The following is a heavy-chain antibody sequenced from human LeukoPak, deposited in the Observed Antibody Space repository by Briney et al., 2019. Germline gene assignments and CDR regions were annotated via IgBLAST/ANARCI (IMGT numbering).Heavy chain of an antibody. V-gene: IGHV1-18*01. Sequence: ASVKVSCKASGYTFTNYGITWVRQAPGQGFEGMGWISAYNGNTNYAQKLQGRVTMTPDTSTSTAYMELGNLRSDDTAGYCWARSMAAPRSNGFDPWGQGTLVAVPS. J-gene: IGHJ5*02. CDR2: ISAYNGNT. CDR1: GYTFTNYG. D-gene: IGHD6-13*01. CDR3: ARSMAAPRSNGFDP.